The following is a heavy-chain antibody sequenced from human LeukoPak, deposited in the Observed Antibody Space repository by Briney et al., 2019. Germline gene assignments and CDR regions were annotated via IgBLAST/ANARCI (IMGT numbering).Heavy chain of an antibody. V-gene: IGHV3-23*01. Sequence: PGGSLRLSCAASGFTFSSYAMSWVRQAPGKGLEWVSAISGSGGSTYYADSVKGRFTISRDNSKNTLYLQMNSLRAEDTAVYYRAQDYYYDSSGYIFDYWGQRTLVTASS. J-gene: IGHJ4*02. CDR3: AQDYYYDSSGYIFDY. CDR2: ISGSGGST. CDR1: GFTFSSYA. D-gene: IGHD3-22*01.